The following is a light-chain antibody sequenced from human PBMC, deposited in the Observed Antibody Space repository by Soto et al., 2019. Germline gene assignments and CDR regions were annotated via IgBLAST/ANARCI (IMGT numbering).Light chain of an antibody. J-gene: IGKJ4*02. CDR2: DAS. Sequence: EIVLTQSPATLSLSPGERATLSCRASQSVGTNLAWYQQKPGQAPRFLIYDASNRATGIPARFSGGGSGTDFTLTISSLEPEDFAVYYCQHRTTWLLKCGGGPKVDIK. V-gene: IGKV3-11*01. CDR3: QHRTTWLLK. CDR1: QSVGTN.